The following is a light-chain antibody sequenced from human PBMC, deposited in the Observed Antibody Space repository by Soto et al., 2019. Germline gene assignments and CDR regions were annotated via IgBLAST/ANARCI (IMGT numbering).Light chain of an antibody. V-gene: IGLV2-8*01. J-gene: IGLJ2*01. CDR3: SSYAGSSNYVV. CDR1: SSDVGGYNY. CDR2: EVT. Sequence: QSALTQPPSASGSPGQSVTISCTGTSSDVGGYNYVSWYQQHPGKAPKLMIYEVTKRPSGVPDRFSGSKSGNTASLTVSGLQAEDEADYYCSSYAGSSNYVVFGGGTKLTLL.